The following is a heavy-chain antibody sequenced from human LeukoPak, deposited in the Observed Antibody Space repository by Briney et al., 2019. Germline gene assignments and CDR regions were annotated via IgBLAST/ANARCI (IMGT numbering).Heavy chain of an antibody. CDR2: IYYSGST. Sequence: SETLSLTCTVSGGSVSSDSNYWSWIRQPPGKGLERIGDIYYSGSTYCNPSLKSRVTISVDTSKNQFSLKLSSVTAADTAVYYCAVAAAGTYFQHWGQGTLVTVSS. CDR3: AVAAAGTYFQH. D-gene: IGHD6-13*01. J-gene: IGHJ1*01. V-gene: IGHV4-61*01. CDR1: GGSVSSDSNY.